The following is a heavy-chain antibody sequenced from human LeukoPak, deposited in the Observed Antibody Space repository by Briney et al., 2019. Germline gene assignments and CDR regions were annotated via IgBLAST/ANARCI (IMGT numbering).Heavy chain of an antibody. CDR1: GFTFSSYW. V-gene: IGHV3-7*01. J-gene: IGHJ4*02. Sequence: PGGSLRLSCAASGFTFSSYWMSWVRQAPGKGLEWVANIKQDGSEKYYVDSVKGRFTISRDNAKNSLYLQMNSLRAEDTAVYYCARDYDILTGEVYFDYWGQGTLVTVSS. D-gene: IGHD3-9*01. CDR3: ARDYDILTGEVYFDY. CDR2: IKQDGSEK.